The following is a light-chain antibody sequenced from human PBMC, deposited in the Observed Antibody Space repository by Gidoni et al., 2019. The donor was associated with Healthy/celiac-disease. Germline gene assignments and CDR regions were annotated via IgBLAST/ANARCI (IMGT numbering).Light chain of an antibody. J-gene: IGKJ1*01. CDR1: QSISSY. V-gene: IGKV1-39*01. CDR3: QQSYSTPRT. CDR2: AAS. Sequence: DIQMSQSPSSLSGSVGDRVTITCRASQSISSYLNWYRKKPGKAPKLLIYAASSLQSGVPSRFSGRGSGTDFTLPISSLQPEDFETYYCQQSYSTPRTFGQGTKVEIK.